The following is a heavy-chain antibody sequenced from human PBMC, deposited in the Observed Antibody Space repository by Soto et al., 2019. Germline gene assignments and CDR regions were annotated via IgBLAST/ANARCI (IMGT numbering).Heavy chain of an antibody. CDR3: AREWTEYDYVGGSPAPFDY. J-gene: IGHJ4*02. V-gene: IGHV6-1*01. CDR1: GDSVSSNSAA. D-gene: IGHD3-16*01. CDR2: TYYRSKWYN. Sequence: QVQLQQSGPGLVKPSQTLSLTCAISGDSVSSNSAAWNWIRQSPSRGLEWLGRTYYRSKWYNDYAVSVKSRITINPDTSKNQFSRQPNSVTPEDTAVYYCAREWTEYDYVGGSPAPFDYWGQGTLVTVSS.